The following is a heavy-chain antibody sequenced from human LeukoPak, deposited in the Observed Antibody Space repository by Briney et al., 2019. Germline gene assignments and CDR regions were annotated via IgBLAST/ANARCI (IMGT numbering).Heavy chain of an antibody. V-gene: IGHV3-23*01. Sequence: PGGSLRLSCAASGFTFSNYAMSWVRQAPGKGLEWVSVISGNGGSTYYADSVKGRFTISRDNSKNTLYLQMKSLRAEDTAVYYCAKAPGPTIFGVDYWGQGTLVTVSS. J-gene: IGHJ4*02. CDR1: GFTFSNYA. D-gene: IGHD3-3*01. CDR3: AKAPGPTIFGVDY. CDR2: ISGNGGST.